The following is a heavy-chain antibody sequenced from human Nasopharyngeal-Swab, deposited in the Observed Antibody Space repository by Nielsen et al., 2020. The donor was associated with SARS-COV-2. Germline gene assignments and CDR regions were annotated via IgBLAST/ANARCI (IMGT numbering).Heavy chain of an antibody. CDR2: ISGSGRNT. V-gene: IGHV3-23*01. D-gene: IGHD2-21*02. Sequence: GGSLTLSCAPSGFIFSNYAMSWVRQAPAKGLEWVSVISGSGRNTYYADSVKGRFTISRDNSRHAVYLQMDSLRADDTDVYSCATGPGCGGDCYAPHDIWGQGTLVTVSS. CDR1: GFIFSNYA. CDR3: ATGPGCGGDCYAPHDI. J-gene: IGHJ4*02.